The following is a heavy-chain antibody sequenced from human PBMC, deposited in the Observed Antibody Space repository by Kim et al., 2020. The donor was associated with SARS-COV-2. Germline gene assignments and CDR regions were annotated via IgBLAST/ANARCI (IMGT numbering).Heavy chain of an antibody. V-gene: IGHV3-53*01. CDR2: IYSGGST. Sequence: GGSLRLSCAASGFTVSSNYMSWVRQAPGKGLEWVSVIYSGGSTYYADSVKGRFTISRDNSKNTLYLQMNSLRAEDTAVYYCARETIGSGSYFDYWGQGTLVTVSS. CDR1: GFTVSSNY. CDR3: ARETIGSGSYFDY. J-gene: IGHJ4*02. D-gene: IGHD3-10*01.